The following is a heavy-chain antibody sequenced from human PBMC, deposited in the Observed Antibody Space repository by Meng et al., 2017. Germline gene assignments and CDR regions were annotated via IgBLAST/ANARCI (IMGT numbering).Heavy chain of an antibody. CDR2: IVNSGST. D-gene: IGHD4-17*01. J-gene: IGHJ4*02. Sequence: AQMREAGPGRGRPSESLSLICTVSGGSVGSGNYSCSWNRQPPGKGLEWIEYIVNSGSTTYNPSLKTRVTISVDTSKNQFSLKLTSVTAADTAVYFCARDVGGDYETLFDYWGQGTLVTVSS. V-gene: IGHV4-61*01. CDR1: GGSVGSGNYS. CDR3: ARDVGGDYETLFDY.